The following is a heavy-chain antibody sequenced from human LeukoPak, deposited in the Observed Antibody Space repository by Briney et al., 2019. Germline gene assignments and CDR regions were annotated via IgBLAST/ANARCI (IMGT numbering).Heavy chain of an antibody. CDR3: ARGDVVVPAAIER. CDR1: GGSISSYY. CDR2: IYYSGST. Sequence: SETLSLTCTVSGGSISSYYWSWIRQPPGKGLEWIGYIYYSGSTNYNPSLKSRVTISVDTSKNQFSLKLSSVTAADTAVYYCARGDVVVPAAIERWGQGTLVTVSS. V-gene: IGHV4-59*08. J-gene: IGHJ4*02. D-gene: IGHD2-2*02.